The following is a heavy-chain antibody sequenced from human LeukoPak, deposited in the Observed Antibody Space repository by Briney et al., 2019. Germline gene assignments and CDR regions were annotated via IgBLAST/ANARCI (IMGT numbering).Heavy chain of an antibody. CDR1: GGTFSSYA. CDR3: ARVPDCSGGSCYSYFDY. J-gene: IGHJ4*02. D-gene: IGHD2-15*01. CDR2: IIPIFGTA. V-gene: IGHV1-69*05. Sequence: SVKVSCKASGGTFSSYAISWVRQAPGQGLEWMGGIIPIFGTANYAQKFQGRVTITTDESTSTAYMELSSLRSEDTAVYYCARVPDCSGGSCYSYFDYWGQGTLVTVSS.